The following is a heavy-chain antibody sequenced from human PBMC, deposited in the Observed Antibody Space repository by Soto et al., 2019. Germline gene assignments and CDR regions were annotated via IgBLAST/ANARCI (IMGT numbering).Heavy chain of an antibody. J-gene: IGHJ4*02. CDR2: VFSSGTT. D-gene: IGHD2-15*01. CDR3: AIEVGYCSATSCSPSGI. V-gene: IGHV4-39*01. Sequence: QPPGKGLEWLGTVFSSGTTYYNPSFTSRLTMSVDTSWNEVSLKMTSMTAADTSVYDCAIEVGYCSATSCSPSGIWGQGSLVTVFS.